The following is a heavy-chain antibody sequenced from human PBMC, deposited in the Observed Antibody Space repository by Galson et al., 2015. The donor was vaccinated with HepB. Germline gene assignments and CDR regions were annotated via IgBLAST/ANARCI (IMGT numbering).Heavy chain of an antibody. CDR1: GGSLSDYY. CDR2: IKHTGAT. J-gene: IGHJ4*02. Sequence: SETLSLTCAVYGGSLSDYYWTWIRRPPGKGLEWIGEIKHTGATNYQPSLKSRVTISLDTSKNEFSLRLSSLTAADTAVYYCARVGVSKFGGALVVPYYFDYWGQGTLVTVSS. V-gene: IGHV4-34*01. CDR3: ARVGVSKFGGALVVPYYFDY. D-gene: IGHD3-16*02.